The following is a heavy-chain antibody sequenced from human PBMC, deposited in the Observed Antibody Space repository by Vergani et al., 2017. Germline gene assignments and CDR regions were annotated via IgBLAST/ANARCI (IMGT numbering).Heavy chain of an antibody. V-gene: IGHV3-11*01. CDR3: AREVTSGYNYFDY. D-gene: IGHD5-12*01. CDR2: ISSRGSAI. Sequence: QVQLVESGGGLVKPGGSLRLSCAVSGFTFTDYYMSWIRQAPGKGLEWVSYISSRGSAIYFADSVKGRFTISRDNAKNSLYLQMNSLRAEDTAVYYCAREVTSGYNYFDYWGQGTLVTVSS. CDR1: GFTFTDYY. J-gene: IGHJ4*02.